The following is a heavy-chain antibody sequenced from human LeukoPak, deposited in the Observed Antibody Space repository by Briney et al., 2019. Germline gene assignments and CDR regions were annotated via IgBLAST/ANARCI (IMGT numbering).Heavy chain of an antibody. CDR1: GYTFTGYY. CDR3: ASGAVAGLDY. CDR2: ISYDGSNK. D-gene: IGHD6-19*01. V-gene: IGHV3-30*04. J-gene: IGHJ4*01. Sequence: GGSVKVSCKASGYTFTGYYMHWVRQAPGKGLEWVAVISYDGSNKYYADSVKGRFTISRDNSKNTLYLQMNSLRAEDTAVYYCASGAVAGLDYWGQGTLVTVSS.